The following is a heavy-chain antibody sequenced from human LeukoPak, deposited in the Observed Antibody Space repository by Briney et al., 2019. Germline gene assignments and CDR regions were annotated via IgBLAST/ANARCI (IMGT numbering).Heavy chain of an antibody. CDR1: GFXFSSYA. CDR2: ISSNGGST. Sequence: PGGSLRLSCAASGFXFSSYAMHWVRQAPGKGLEYLSAISSNGGSTYYANSVKGRFTISRDNSKNTLYLQMGSLRAEDMAVYYCARGYDSSGLITLWGQGTLVTVSS. V-gene: IGHV3-64*01. J-gene: IGHJ4*02. D-gene: IGHD3-22*01. CDR3: ARGYDSSGLITL.